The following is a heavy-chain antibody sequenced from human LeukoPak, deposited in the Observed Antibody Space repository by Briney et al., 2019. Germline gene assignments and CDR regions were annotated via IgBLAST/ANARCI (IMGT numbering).Heavy chain of an antibody. CDR2: ISYDGSNK. CDR1: GFTFSSYG. J-gene: IGHJ3*02. V-gene: IGHV3-30*18. Sequence: GGSLRHSWAASGFTFSSYGMHWVRQAPGKGLEWVAVISYDGSNKYYADSVKGRFTISRDNSKNTLYLQMNSLRAEDTAVYYCAKEGVDGDYEGTRAFDIWGQGTMVTVSS. D-gene: IGHD4-17*01. CDR3: AKEGVDGDYEGTRAFDI.